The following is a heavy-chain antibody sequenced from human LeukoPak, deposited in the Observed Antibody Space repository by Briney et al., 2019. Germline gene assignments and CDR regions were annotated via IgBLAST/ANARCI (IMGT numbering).Heavy chain of an antibody. Sequence: GGSLRLSCVASGFTFSSYGMHWVRQAPGKGLEWVAVIRYDGTNKYYADSVKGRFTISRDNSKNTLYLQTNSLRAEDTAVYYCARDHYGGYAYSDYWGQGALVIVSS. CDR3: ARDHYGGYAYSDY. CDR2: IRYDGTNK. J-gene: IGHJ4*02. V-gene: IGHV3-33*01. D-gene: IGHD5-12*01. CDR1: GFTFSSYG.